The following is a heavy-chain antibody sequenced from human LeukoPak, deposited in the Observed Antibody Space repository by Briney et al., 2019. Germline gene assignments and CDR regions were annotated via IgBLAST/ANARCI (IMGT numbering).Heavy chain of an antibody. V-gene: IGHV3-15*01. CDR2: IKSRADGETR. Sequence: GGSLRLSCTASGFTFNSVWMTWVRQAPGKGLEWVGRIKSRADGETRDYAAPVKGRFIISRDDSENTLYLQMNSLKTEDTAVYYCTTVHGAGPVNFDHWGQGSLVTVSS. D-gene: IGHD3-16*01. CDR1: GFTFNSVW. J-gene: IGHJ4*02. CDR3: TTVHGAGPVNFDH.